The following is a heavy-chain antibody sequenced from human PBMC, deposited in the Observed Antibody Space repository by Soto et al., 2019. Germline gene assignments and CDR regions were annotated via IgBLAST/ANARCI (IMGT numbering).Heavy chain of an antibody. D-gene: IGHD1-7*01. V-gene: IGHV3-48*03. CDR1: GFTFSSYE. Sequence: EVQLVESGGGLVQPGGSLRLSCAASGFTFSSYEMNWVRQAPGKGLEWVSYISSSGSTIYYADSVKGRFTISRDNAKNSLYLQMNSLRAEDTAVYYCARDSITGTTRYYYYYGMDVWGQGTTVTVSS. CDR3: ARDSITGTTRYYYYYGMDV. CDR2: ISSSGSTI. J-gene: IGHJ6*02.